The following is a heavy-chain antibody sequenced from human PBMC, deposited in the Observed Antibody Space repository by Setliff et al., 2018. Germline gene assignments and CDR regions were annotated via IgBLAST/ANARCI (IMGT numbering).Heavy chain of an antibody. Sequence: PSETLSLTCTVSGGSISSSSYYWGWIRQPPGKGLEWIGSIYYSGSTYYNPSLKSRVTISVDTSKNQFSLKLSSVTAADTAVYYCARHGGALYYNFWGGYPNWFGPWGQGTLVTVSS. J-gene: IGHJ5*02. CDR1: GGSISSSSYY. CDR3: ARHGGALYYNFWGGYPNWFGP. D-gene: IGHD3-3*01. CDR2: IYYSGST. V-gene: IGHV4-39*01.